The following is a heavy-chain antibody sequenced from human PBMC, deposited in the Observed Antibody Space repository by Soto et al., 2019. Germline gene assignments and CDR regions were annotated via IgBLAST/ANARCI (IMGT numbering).Heavy chain of an antibody. CDR2: ISNDGSST. Sequence: EVQLVESGGGLVQPGGSLRLSCADSGFTSSSYWIHWVRQAPGKGLVWVSRISNDGSSTNYADSVKGRFTISRDNAKNTVYLQMISLRAEDTPVYYCARYTYYYDSSDHFSADAFDIWGQGTMVTVSS. D-gene: IGHD3-22*01. J-gene: IGHJ3*02. CDR1: GFTSSSYW. V-gene: IGHV3-74*01. CDR3: ARYTYYYDSSDHFSADAFDI.